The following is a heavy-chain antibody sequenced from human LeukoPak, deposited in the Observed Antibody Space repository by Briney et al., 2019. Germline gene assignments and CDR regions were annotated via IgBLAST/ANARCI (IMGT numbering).Heavy chain of an antibody. CDR2: IYHSGST. CDR1: GYSISSGYY. CDR3: ARDPTPLNYYGSGSYNDY. Sequence: PSETLSLTCTVSGYSISSGYYWGWIRPPPGKGLEWIGIIYHSGSTYYNPSLKSRVTISVDTSKNQFSLKLSSVTAADTAVYYCARDPTPLNYYGSGSYNDYWGQGTLVTVSS. D-gene: IGHD3-10*01. J-gene: IGHJ4*02. V-gene: IGHV4-38-2*02.